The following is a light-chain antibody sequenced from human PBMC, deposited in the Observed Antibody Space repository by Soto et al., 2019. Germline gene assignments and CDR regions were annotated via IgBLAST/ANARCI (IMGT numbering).Light chain of an antibody. V-gene: IGKV1-27*01. CDR2: AAS. Sequence: DIQMTQSPSSLSASVGDKVNITCRASQAISSYLAWFQQKPGKVPEVLIFAASTLQSGVPSRFSGRGSGTDFTLTITGLQPEDVATYYCQKYDSAPWTFGQGTKVEIK. J-gene: IGKJ1*01. CDR1: QAISSY. CDR3: QKYDSAPWT.